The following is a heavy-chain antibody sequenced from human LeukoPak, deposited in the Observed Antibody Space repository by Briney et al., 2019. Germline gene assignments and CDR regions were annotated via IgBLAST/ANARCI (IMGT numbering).Heavy chain of an antibody. Sequence: SQTLSLTCTVSGGSISSGGSIGSFYWSWIRQPAGKGLEWIGRIDAGGSTNYNPSLRGRVTISVDTSKNQFSLKLSSVTAADTAVYYCASESRIAVADFWGQGTLVTVSS. CDR1: GGSISSGGSIGSFY. J-gene: IGHJ4*02. CDR3: ASESRIAVADF. CDR2: IDAGGST. V-gene: IGHV4-61*02. D-gene: IGHD6-19*01.